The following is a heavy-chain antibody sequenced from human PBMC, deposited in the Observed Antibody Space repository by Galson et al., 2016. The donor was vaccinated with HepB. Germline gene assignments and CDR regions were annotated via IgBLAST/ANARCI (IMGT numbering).Heavy chain of an antibody. D-gene: IGHD5-18*01. CDR2: ISSSGSYT. V-gene: IGHV3-11*06. CDR3: ARDYSGQLWLLGGFDY. Sequence: SLRLSCAGSGFTFSSYSMDWVRQAPGKGLEWVSYISSSGSYTNYADSVKGRFTISRDDPKNSLYLQMNSLRVEDTAVYYCARDYSGQLWLLGGFDYWGQGTLVTVSS. CDR1: GFTFSSYS. J-gene: IGHJ4*02.